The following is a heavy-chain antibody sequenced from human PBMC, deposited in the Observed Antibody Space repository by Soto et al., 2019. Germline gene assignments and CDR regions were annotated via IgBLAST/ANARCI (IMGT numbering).Heavy chain of an antibody. D-gene: IGHD6-19*01. J-gene: IGHJ4*02. CDR2: IVVGSGNT. Sequence: ASVKVSCKASGFTFTSSAVQWVRQARGQRLEWIGWIVVGSGNTNYAQKFQERVTITRDMSTSTAYMELSSLRSEDTAVYYCAKDLEAVAGTLGGYFDYWGQGTLVTVSS. CDR3: AKDLEAVAGTLGGYFDY. CDR1: GFTFTSSA. V-gene: IGHV1-58*01.